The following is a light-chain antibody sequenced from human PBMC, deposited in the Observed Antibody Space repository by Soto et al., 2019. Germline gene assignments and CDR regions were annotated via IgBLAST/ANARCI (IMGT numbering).Light chain of an antibody. CDR2: LEGSGNY. J-gene: IGLJ2*01. CDR1: SGHSTYI. V-gene: IGLV4-60*03. Sequence: QSVLTQSSSASASLGSSVKLTCTLSSGHSTYIISWHQHQPGKAPRYLMKLEGSGNYNKGSGVPDRFSGSSSGADRYLIISNLQSEEEALYYCETWYSNSLLFGGGTKLPVL. CDR3: ETWYSNSLL.